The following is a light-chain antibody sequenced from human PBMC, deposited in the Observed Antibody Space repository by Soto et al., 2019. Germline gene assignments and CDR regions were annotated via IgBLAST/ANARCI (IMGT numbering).Light chain of an antibody. CDR1: SSDVGGYNY. CDR3: SSYAANNTLV. CDR2: EVS. V-gene: IGLV2-8*01. J-gene: IGLJ1*01. Sequence: QSALTQPPSASGSPGQSVTISCTGTSSDVGGYNYVSWYQQHPGKAPKLMIYEVSERPPGVPDRFSGSKSGNTASLTVSGLQAEDEADYYCSSYAANNTLVFGTGTQLTVL.